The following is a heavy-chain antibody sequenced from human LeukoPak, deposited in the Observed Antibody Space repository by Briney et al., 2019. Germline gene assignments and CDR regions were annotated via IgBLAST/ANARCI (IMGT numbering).Heavy chain of an antibody. D-gene: IGHD3-16*01. CDR1: GFTFSSYA. Sequence: GGSLRLSCAASGFTFSSYAMSWVRQAPGKGLEWVSAISGSGGSTYYADSVKGRFTISRDNAKNSLYLQMNSLRAEDTAVYYCARGGGAPYYYYMDVWGKGTTVTVSS. J-gene: IGHJ6*03. CDR3: ARGGGAPYYYYMDV. CDR2: ISGSGGST. V-gene: IGHV3-23*01.